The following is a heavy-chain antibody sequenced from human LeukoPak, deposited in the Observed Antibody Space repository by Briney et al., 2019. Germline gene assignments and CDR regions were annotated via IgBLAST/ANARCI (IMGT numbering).Heavy chain of an antibody. CDR2: INHSGST. CDR1: GGSFSGYY. Sequence: SETLSLTCAVYGGSFSGYYWSWIRQPPGKGLEWIGEINHSGSTNYNPSLKSRVTISVDTSKNQFSLKLSSVTAADTAVYYCARGHDYVWGSYRFGPTYFDYWGQGTLVAVSS. V-gene: IGHV4-34*01. J-gene: IGHJ4*02. D-gene: IGHD3-16*02. CDR3: ARGHDYVWGSYRFGPTYFDY.